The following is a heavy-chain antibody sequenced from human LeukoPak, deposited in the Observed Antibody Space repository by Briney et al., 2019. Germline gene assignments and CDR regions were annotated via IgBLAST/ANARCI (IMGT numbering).Heavy chain of an antibody. J-gene: IGHJ4*02. V-gene: IGHV3-48*02. D-gene: IGHD4-17*01. Sequence: GGSLRLSCVASGFTFSTYAMTWVRQAPGKGLEWVSYISSSSTTIYYADSVKGRFTLSRDNAKNSLYLQMNSLRDEDTALYYCARTTVTTFDYWGQGTLVTVSS. CDR1: GFTFSTYA. CDR2: ISSSSTTI. CDR3: ARTTVTTFDY.